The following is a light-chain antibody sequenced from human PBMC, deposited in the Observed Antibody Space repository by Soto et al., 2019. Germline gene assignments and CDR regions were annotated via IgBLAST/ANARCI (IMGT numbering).Light chain of an antibody. J-gene: IGLJ1*01. CDR2: DVT. CDR3: SSYAGSNNFV. V-gene: IGLV2-8*01. CDR1: SSDVGSYNY. Sequence: QSALTQPPSASGSPGQSVTISYTGTSSDVGSYNYVSWYQQHPGKAPKFIIYDVTKRPSGVPDRFSGSKSGNTASLTVSGLQAEDEADYYCSSYAGSNNFVFGTGTKLTVL.